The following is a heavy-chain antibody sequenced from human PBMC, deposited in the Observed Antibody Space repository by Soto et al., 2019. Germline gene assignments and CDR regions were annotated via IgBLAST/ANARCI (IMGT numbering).Heavy chain of an antibody. J-gene: IGHJ4*02. CDR3: ARHSGSYYFFDY. CDR2: ISAYNGNS. CDR1: RYTFTSYP. Sequence: QVQLVQSGAEVKKPGASVKVSCETSRYTFTSYPISWVRQAPGQGLEWLGWISAYNGNSYYAQKVRGRVTMTTDTSTSTAYMELRSPRSDDTAVYFCARHSGSYYFFDYWGQGTLVTVSS. D-gene: IGHD1-26*01. V-gene: IGHV1-18*01.